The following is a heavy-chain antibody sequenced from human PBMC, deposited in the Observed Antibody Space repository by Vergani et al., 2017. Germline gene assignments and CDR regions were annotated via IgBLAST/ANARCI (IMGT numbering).Heavy chain of an antibody. V-gene: IGHV1-69*02. J-gene: IGHJ6*02. D-gene: IGHD5-18*01. Sequence: QVQLVQSGAEVKKPGSSVKVSCKASGGTFSSYTISWVRQAPGQGLEWMGRIIPILGIANYAQKFQGRVTITGDKSTSTADMELSSLRSEDTAVYYCARMDTAMPYYYYGMDVWGQGTTVTVSS. CDR3: ARMDTAMPYYYYGMDV. CDR2: IIPILGIA. CDR1: GGTFSSYT.